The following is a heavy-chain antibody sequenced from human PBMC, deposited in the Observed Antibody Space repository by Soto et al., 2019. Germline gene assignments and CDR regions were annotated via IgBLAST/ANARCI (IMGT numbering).Heavy chain of an antibody. CDR3: TRGTGSSWFDP. D-gene: IGHD3-10*01. Sequence: QVQLVQSGTEGKEPGASVKVSCKASGYTFTAFYMHWVRQAPGQGLEWMGWINSKTGDTRYAQNFQGRITMTRDTSLSTAYMELNSLTSDDTAVYYCTRGTGSSWFDPWGQGTLVTVSS. CDR1: GYTFTAFY. V-gene: IGHV1-2*02. J-gene: IGHJ5*02. CDR2: INSKTGDT.